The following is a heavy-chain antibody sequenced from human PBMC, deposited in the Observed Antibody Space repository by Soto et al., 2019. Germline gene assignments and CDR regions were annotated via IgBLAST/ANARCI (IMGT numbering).Heavy chain of an antibody. CDR3: VRTSLVVAVATREDF. V-gene: IGHV3-74*01. D-gene: IGHD2-15*01. CDR1: GCTFSNYW. Sequence: GGSLRLSCAASGCTFSNYWMHWVRQAPGKGLVWVSRIDSDGSRITYADFVKGRFTISRDNAKNTVYLHMNSLTAEDTAVYYCVRTSLVVAVATREDFWGQGTLVTVSS. J-gene: IGHJ4*02. CDR2: IDSDGSRI.